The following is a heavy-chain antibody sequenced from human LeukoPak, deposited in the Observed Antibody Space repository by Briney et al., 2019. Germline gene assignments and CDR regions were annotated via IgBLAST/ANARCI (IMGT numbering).Heavy chain of an antibody. V-gene: IGHV4-59*01. J-gene: IGHJ5*02. Sequence: SETLSLTCTVSGGSISSYYWSWIRQPPGKGLEWIGYIYYSGSTNYNPSLKSRVTISVDTSKNQFSLKLSSVTAADTAVYYCARVAYGSSWFDPWGQGTLVIVSS. CDR3: ARVAYGSSWFDP. CDR1: GGSISSYY. D-gene: IGHD2-2*01. CDR2: IYYSGST.